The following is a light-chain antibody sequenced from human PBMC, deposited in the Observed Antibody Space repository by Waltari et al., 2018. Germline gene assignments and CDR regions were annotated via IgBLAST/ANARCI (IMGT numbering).Light chain of an antibody. V-gene: IGKV1-5*03. CDR3: LQYKSLWT. Sequence: DIQMNQSPSTLSASVGARVTITCRASQSISNWLAWYQQKPGKAPNTLISKVSNLESGVPSRFSCSGSGTEFTLTISSLQPDDFATYYCLQYKSLWTFGQGTKVQTK. CDR1: QSISNW. CDR2: KVS. J-gene: IGKJ1*01.